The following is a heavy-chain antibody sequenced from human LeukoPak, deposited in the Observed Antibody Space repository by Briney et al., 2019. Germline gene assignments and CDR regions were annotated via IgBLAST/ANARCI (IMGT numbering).Heavy chain of an antibody. Sequence: PSETLSLTCAVYGGSFSGYYWSWIRQPPGKGLEWIGEINHSGSTNYNPSLKSRVTISVDTSKNQFSLKLSSVTAADTAVYYCARSTSWSGWYAYWGQGTLVTISS. V-gene: IGHV4-34*01. D-gene: IGHD6-19*01. CDR2: INHSGST. J-gene: IGHJ4*02. CDR3: ARSTSWSGWYAY. CDR1: GGSFSGYY.